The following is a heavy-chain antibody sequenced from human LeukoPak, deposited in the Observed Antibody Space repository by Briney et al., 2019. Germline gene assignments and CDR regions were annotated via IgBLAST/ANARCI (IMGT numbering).Heavy chain of an antibody. CDR1: GGSFSGYY. D-gene: IGHD6-19*01. Sequence: SETLSLTCAVYGGSFSGYYWSWIRQPPGKGLEWIGEINHSGSTNYNPSLKSRVTISVDTSKNQFSLKLSSVTAADTAVCYCARVVGGWLDYWGQGTLVTVSS. V-gene: IGHV4-34*01. CDR3: ARVVGGWLDY. J-gene: IGHJ4*02. CDR2: INHSGST.